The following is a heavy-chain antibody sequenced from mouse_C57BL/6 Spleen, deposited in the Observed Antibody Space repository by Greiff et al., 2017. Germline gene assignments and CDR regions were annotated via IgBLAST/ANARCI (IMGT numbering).Heavy chain of an antibody. CDR3: ARKDITTVVATDWYFDV. D-gene: IGHD1-1*01. J-gene: IGHJ1*03. CDR2: IDPNSGGT. CDR1: GYTFTSYW. Sequence: QVQLQQPGAELVKPGASVKLSCKASGYTFTSYWMHWVKQRPGRGLEWIGRIDPNSGGTKYNEKFKSKATLTVDKPSSTAYMQLSSLTSEDSAVYYCARKDITTVVATDWYFDVWGTGTTGTVSS. V-gene: IGHV1-72*01.